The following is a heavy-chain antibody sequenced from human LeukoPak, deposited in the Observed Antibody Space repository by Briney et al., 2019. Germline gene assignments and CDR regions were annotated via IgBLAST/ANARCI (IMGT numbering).Heavy chain of an antibody. D-gene: IGHD2-15*01. Sequence: SVKVSCKASGGTFSSYAISWVRQAPGQGLEWMGRIIPIFGTANYAQKFQGRVTITTDESTSTAYMELSSLRSEDTAVYYCAKVGWGDCSGGRCYWFDPWGQGTLVTVSS. CDR1: GGTFSSYA. CDR2: IIPIFGTA. V-gene: IGHV1-69*05. CDR3: AKVGWGDCSGGRCYWFDP. J-gene: IGHJ5*02.